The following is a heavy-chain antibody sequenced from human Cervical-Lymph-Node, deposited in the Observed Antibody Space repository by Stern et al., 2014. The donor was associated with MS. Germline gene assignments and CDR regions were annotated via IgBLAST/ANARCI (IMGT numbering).Heavy chain of an antibody. J-gene: IGHJ1*01. Sequence: VQLVESGGGVVQPGRSLRLSCAASGFTFSSYAMPWVRPAPGQGLEWGAVISYDGSNKYYADSVKGRFTISRDNSKNTLYLQMNSLRAEDTAVYYCARGPPPDYGGVGYFQHWGQGTLVTVSS. D-gene: IGHD4-23*01. CDR2: ISYDGSNK. V-gene: IGHV3-30*01. CDR1: GFTFSSYA. CDR3: ARGPPPDYGGVGYFQH.